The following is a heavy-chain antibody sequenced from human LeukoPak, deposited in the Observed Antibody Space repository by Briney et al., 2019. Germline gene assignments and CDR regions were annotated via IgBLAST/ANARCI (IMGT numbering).Heavy chain of an antibody. CDR1: GGSINNYY. CDR2: IYYSGST. V-gene: IGHV4-59*01. J-gene: IGHJ2*01. Sequence: PSETLSLTCTVSGGSINNYYWSWIRQPPGKGLEWIGFIYYSGSTNYNPSLKSRVTISLDTPKNQFSLNLSSVTAADTAVYYCAARGDGYNNWYFDLWGRGTLVTVSS. CDR3: AARGDGYNNWYFDL. D-gene: IGHD5-24*01.